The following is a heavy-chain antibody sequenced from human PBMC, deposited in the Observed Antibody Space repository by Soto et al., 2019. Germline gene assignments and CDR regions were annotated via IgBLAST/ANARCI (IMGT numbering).Heavy chain of an antibody. Sequence: SETLSLTCTVSGGSISSYYWSWIRQPPGKGLEWIGYIYYSGSTNYNPSLKSRVTISVDTSKNQFSLKLSSVTAADTAVYYCARGSVAVAGWDYWGQGTLVTVSS. D-gene: IGHD6-19*01. CDR2: IYYSGST. J-gene: IGHJ4*02. CDR1: GGSISSYY. CDR3: ARGSVAVAGWDY. V-gene: IGHV4-59*01.